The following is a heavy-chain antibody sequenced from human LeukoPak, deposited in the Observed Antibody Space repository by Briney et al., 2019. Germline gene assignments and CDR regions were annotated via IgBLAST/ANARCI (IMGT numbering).Heavy chain of an antibody. V-gene: IGHV3-30*02. CDR3: AKDRCSNGIGCYYYYMEV. D-gene: IGHD2-8*01. CDR1: GFTFSSYG. CDR2: IQYDRTNE. Sequence: GGSLRLSCAATGFTFSSYGMPWVRKAPGKGLEWVAYIQYDRTNEQYAHSVKGRFRISRDNSNNILYLQMNSLRTEDTAVYYCAKDRCSNGIGCYYYYMEVWGKGTTVTISS. J-gene: IGHJ6*03.